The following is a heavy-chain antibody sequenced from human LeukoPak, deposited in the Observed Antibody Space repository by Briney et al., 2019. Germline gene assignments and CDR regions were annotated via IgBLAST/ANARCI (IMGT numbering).Heavy chain of an antibody. V-gene: IGHV3-7*01. CDR3: ATVGPTVAGQNLDY. CDR2: IKYDESQK. CDR1: GFTFSYYW. D-gene: IGHD6-19*01. J-gene: IGHJ4*02. Sequence: GGSLRLSCAASGFTFSYYWMSWVRQAPGEGLEWVANIKYDESQKYYVASVRGRFTIPRDNAKNSLYLQMNSLRVEDTAVYYCATVGPTVAGQNLDYWGQGTLVTVSS.